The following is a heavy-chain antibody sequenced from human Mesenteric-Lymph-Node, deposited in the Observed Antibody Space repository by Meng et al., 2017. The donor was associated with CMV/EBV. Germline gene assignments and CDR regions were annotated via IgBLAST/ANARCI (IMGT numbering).Heavy chain of an antibody. CDR2: ISPYDGNT. J-gene: IGHJ4*02. CDR1: GYIFRNYI. CDR3: ARSGDHYDFLTGYYSY. D-gene: IGHD3-9*01. Sequence: SGYIFRNYIITWVRQAPGQGLEWMGWISPYDGNTNYAQKFQDRVTMTTDTSTNTAFMELRSLRSDDTAVYFCARSGDHYDFLTGYYSYWGQGTRVTVSS. V-gene: IGHV1-18*01.